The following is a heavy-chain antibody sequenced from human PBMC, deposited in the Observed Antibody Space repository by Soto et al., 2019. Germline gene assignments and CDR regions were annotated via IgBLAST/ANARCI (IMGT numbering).Heavy chain of an antibody. CDR3: ARDQGVAAAGITWFDP. J-gene: IGHJ5*02. CDR2: IHSSGST. CDR1: GGSMNSYH. D-gene: IGHD6-13*01. V-gene: IGHV4-4*07. Sequence: ETLSLTCTVSGGSMNSYHWSWIRQPAGKGLEWIGHIHSSGSTNYNPSLKSRVTMSVDTSKNQFSLRLMSVTAADTAVYYCARDQGVAAAGITWFDPWGQGSLVTVSS.